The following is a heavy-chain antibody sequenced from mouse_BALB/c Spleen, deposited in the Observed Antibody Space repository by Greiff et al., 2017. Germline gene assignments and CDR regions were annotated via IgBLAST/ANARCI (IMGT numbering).Heavy chain of an antibody. CDR1: GYAFSSYW. Sequence: QLQQSGAELVRPGSSVKISCKASGYAFSSYWMNWVKQRPGQGLEWIGQIYPGDGDTNYNGKFKGKATLTADKSSSTAYMQLSSLTSEDSAVYFCARKGDSYFDYWGQGTTLTVSS. J-gene: IGHJ2*01. CDR3: ARKGDSYFDY. V-gene: IGHV1-80*01. D-gene: IGHD2-13*01. CDR2: IYPGDGDT.